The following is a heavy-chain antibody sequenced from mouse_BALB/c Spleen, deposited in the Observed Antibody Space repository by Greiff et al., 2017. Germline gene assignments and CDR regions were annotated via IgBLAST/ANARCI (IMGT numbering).Heavy chain of an antibody. D-gene: IGHD1-1*01. Sequence: VQLQQSGPELVKPGASVKISCKASGYAFSSSWMNWVKQRPGQGLEWIGRIYPGDGDTNYNGKFKGKATLTADKSSSTAYMQLSSLTSVDSAVYFCARGGGSSYFDYWGQGTTLTVSS. V-gene: IGHV1-82*01. J-gene: IGHJ2*01. CDR3: ARGGGSSYFDY. CDR1: GYAFSSSW. CDR2: IYPGDGDT.